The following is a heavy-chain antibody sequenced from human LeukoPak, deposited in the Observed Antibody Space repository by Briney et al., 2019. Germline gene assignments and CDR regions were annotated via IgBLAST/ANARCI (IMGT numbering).Heavy chain of an antibody. CDR1: GFTVSSNY. Sequence: GGSLRLSCAASGFTVSSNYISWVRQAPGKGLEWVSITYSDGNTNNADSVKGRFTISRDNSKNTLSLQMNSLTGEDTAVYFCARKNDLFNAAFDIWGQGTVVTVSS. CDR3: ARKNDLFNAAFDI. V-gene: IGHV3-53*01. J-gene: IGHJ3*02. D-gene: IGHD1-1*01. CDR2: TYSDGNT.